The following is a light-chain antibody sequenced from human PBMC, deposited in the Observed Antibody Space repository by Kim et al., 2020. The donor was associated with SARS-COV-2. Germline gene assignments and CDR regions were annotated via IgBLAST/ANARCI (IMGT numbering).Light chain of an antibody. CDR3: QSYDSGLNSYV. CDR1: LSNSGVGYD. Sequence: QGVTISCTGTLSNSGVGYDVHCYWQDPGPAPAPLLYGHTNRTSGVPDRFSGSESDTAASLAITGLQPEDEADYYCQSYDSGLNSYVFGTGTKVTVL. CDR2: GHT. J-gene: IGLJ1*01. V-gene: IGLV1-40*01.